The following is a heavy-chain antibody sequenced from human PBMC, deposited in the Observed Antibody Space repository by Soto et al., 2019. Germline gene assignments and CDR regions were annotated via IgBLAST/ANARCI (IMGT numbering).Heavy chain of an antibody. D-gene: IGHD6-25*01. Sequence: SETLSLTCTVSGGSISSYYWSWIRQSAGKGLEWIGRIYNGGNTQYNPSLKSRVTMSADTSKNQFSLRLNSVAAADTAVYYCARDGSDTYGLDVWGQGTTVTVS. CDR1: GGSISSYY. V-gene: IGHV4-4*07. CDR3: ARDGSDTYGLDV. CDR2: IYNGGNT. J-gene: IGHJ6*02.